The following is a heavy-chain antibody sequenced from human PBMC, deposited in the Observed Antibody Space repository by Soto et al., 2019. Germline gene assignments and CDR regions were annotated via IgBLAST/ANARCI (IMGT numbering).Heavy chain of an antibody. V-gene: IGHV1-18*01. D-gene: IGHD4-17*01. CDR3: AIADYGDDDY. CDR2: VKAYSGNT. CDR1: GYTFPTST. J-gene: IGHJ4*02. Sequence: QLQLVQSGAEAKKPGASVKVSCKASGYTFPTSTISWVRQAPGQGLEWMGWVKAYSGNTNYAKKLQGRVTMTTDTSTNTAYMELRSLTTDDTAIYYCAIADYGDDDYWGQGTLVTVSS.